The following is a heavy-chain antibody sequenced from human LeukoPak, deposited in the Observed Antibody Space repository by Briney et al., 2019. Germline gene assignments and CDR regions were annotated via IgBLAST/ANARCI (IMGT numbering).Heavy chain of an antibody. CDR1: GFTFSSYS. CDR2: ISSSSSTI. CDR3: AREIITGTYLPNAFDI. V-gene: IGHV3-48*02. D-gene: IGHD1-7*01. Sequence: PGGSLRLSCAASGFTFSSYSMNWVRQAPGKGLEWVSYISSSSSTIYYADSVKGRFTISRDNAKNSLYLQINSLRDEDTAVYYCAREIITGTYLPNAFDIWGQGTMVTVSS. J-gene: IGHJ3*02.